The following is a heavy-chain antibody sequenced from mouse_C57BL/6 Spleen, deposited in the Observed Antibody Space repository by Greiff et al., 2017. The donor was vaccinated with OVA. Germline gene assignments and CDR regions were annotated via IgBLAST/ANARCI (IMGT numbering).Heavy chain of an antibody. D-gene: IGHD2-5*01. CDR1: GYSITSGYY. V-gene: IGHV3-6*01. CDR2: ISYDGSN. J-gene: IGHJ3*01. Sequence: EVQLQQSGPGLVKPSQSLSLTCSVTGYSITSGYYWNWIRQFPGNKLEWMGYISYDGSNNYNPSLKNRISITRDTSKNQFFLKLNSVTTEDTATYYCVYSNGAWFAYWGQGTLVTVSA. CDR3: VYSNGAWFAY.